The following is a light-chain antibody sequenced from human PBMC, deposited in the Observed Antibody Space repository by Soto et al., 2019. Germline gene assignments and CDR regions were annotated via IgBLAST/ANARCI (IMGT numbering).Light chain of an antibody. CDR1: QNISNY. CDR3: QQSYSTPLT. Sequence: DIQMTQSPTSLSASVGDRVTITCRASQNISNYLNWYQQKPGKAPKVLIYAPSSLQSGVPSRFSGSGSGTDFTLTISSLQPEDFATYYCQQSYSTPLTFGPGTKVDIK. CDR2: APS. V-gene: IGKV1-39*01. J-gene: IGKJ3*01.